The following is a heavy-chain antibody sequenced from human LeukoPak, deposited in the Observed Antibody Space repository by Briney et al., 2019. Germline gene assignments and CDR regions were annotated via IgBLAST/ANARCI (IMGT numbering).Heavy chain of an antibody. Sequence: GGSLRLSCAASGFTVSSNYMSWVRQAPGKGLEWVSVIYSGGSTYYADSVKGRFTISRDNSKNTLHLQMNSLRAEDTAVYYCARAYLADSPYFDYWGQGTLVTVSS. CDR2: IYSGGST. J-gene: IGHJ4*02. CDR1: GFTVSSNY. CDR3: ARAYLADSPYFDY. V-gene: IGHV3-53*01. D-gene: IGHD2-21*01.